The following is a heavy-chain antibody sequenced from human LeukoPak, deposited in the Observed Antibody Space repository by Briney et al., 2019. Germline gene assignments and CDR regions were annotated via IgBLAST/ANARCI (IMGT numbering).Heavy chain of an antibody. CDR2: ISAYKGNT. CDR3: ARDVRSYYDSSGYYHGQYYFDY. D-gene: IGHD3-22*01. V-gene: IGHV1-18*01. Sequence: GASVKVSCKASGYTFTSYDINWVRQAPGQGLEWMGWISAYKGNTNYAQKLQGRVTMTTDTSTSTAYMELRSLRSDDTAVYYCARDVRSYYDSSGYYHGQYYFDYWGQGTLVTVSS. CDR1: GYTFTSYD. J-gene: IGHJ4*02.